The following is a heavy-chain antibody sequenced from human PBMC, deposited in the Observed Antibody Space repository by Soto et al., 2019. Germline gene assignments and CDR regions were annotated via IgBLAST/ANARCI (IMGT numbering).Heavy chain of an antibody. CDR1: GYTFTSYA. Sequence: GASVKVSCKASGYTFTSYAIHWLRQAPGQRLEWMGWINGGAGDTRYSVNFQGRVTFTRDTAATTAFMDLSSLSSADTAIYYCARSPFLLAAETHPDPWCQGTLGTRSS. D-gene: IGHD6-13*01. J-gene: IGHJ5*02. V-gene: IGHV1-3*01. CDR3: ARSPFLLAAETHPDP. CDR2: INGGAGDT.